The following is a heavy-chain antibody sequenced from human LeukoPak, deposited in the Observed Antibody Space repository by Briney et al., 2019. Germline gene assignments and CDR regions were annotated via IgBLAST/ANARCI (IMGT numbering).Heavy chain of an antibody. CDR1: GGSISSSSYY. CDR2: IYYSGST. J-gene: IGHJ3*02. Sequence: SETLSLTCTVSGGSISSSSYYWGWIRQPPGKGLEWIGNIYYSGSTYYNPSLKSRVTISVDTSKNQFSLKLSSVTAADTAVYYCARDVLNYYDFWSGYYTGAFDIWGQGTMVTVSS. D-gene: IGHD3-3*01. CDR3: ARDVLNYYDFWSGYYTGAFDI. V-gene: IGHV4-39*07.